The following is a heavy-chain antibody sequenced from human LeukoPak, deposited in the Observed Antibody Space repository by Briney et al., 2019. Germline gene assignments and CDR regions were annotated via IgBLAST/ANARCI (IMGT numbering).Heavy chain of an antibody. CDR3: AKTPVPRPGDWWYFDL. CDR1: GFTFRNCA. Sequence: GGSLRLSCAASGFTFRNCALTRVRQAPGKGLEWLSGISGSGDRTNYADSVKGRFTISRDNFKNSLYLQMNNLRAEDTAVYYCAKTPVPRPGDWWYFDLWGRGTRVTVSS. D-gene: IGHD3/OR15-3a*01. J-gene: IGHJ2*01. V-gene: IGHV3-23*01. CDR2: ISGSGDRT.